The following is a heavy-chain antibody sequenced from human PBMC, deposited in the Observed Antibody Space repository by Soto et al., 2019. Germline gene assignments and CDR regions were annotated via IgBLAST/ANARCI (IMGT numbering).Heavy chain of an antibody. CDR2: IFPLLAMV. D-gene: IGHD2-15*01. Sequence: QVHLVQSGAEMKKPGSSVKVSCKVSGGDLTNSGISWVRQAPGQGLEWMGGIFPLLAMVDYSQKFQGRVTITADESTNTAYMDLGSLKSDDTAVYYCAKEDVAAFNSWGQGTLVIVSS. J-gene: IGHJ5*01. CDR1: GGDLTNSG. V-gene: IGHV1-69*04. CDR3: AKEDVAAFNS.